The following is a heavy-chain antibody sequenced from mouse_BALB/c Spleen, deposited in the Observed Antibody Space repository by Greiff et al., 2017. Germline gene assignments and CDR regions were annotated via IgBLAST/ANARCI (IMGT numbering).Heavy chain of an antibody. D-gene: IGHD2-3*01. CDR1: GFTFSSYA. J-gene: IGHJ2*01. CDR2: ISSGGSYT. V-gene: IGHV5-9-4*01. Sequence: EVMLVESGGGLVKPGGSLKLSCAASGFTFSSYAMSWVRQSPEKRLEWVAEISSGGSYTYYPDTVTGRFTISRDNAKNTLYLEMSSLRSEDTAMYYCARDGYYYFDYWGQGTTLTVSS. CDR3: ARDGYYYFDY.